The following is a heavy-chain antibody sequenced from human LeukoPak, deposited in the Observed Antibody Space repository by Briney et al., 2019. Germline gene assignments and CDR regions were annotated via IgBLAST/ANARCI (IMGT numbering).Heavy chain of an antibody. CDR3: ARGGDSPHFGTSSGALDF. J-gene: IGHJ4*02. V-gene: IGHV3-48*03. D-gene: IGHD1-7*01. Sequence: PGGSLRLSCAASGLTFSSFEMYWVRQAPGKGLEWVSYISSGGSGGYTIDYADSVKGRFTISRDNAKNSLYLQMNSLRAEDSAVYYCARGGDSPHFGTSSGALDFWGQGTLVTVSS. CDR1: GLTFSSFE. CDR2: ISSGGSGGYTI.